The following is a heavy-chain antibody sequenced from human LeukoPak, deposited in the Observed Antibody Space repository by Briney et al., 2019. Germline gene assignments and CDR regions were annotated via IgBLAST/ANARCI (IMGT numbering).Heavy chain of an antibody. CDR2: IYYSGST. V-gene: IGHV4-59*06. CDR1: GGSINSYY. D-gene: IGHD5-24*01. Sequence: SETLSLTCTVSGGSINSYYWSWIRQHPGKGLEWIGYIYYSGSTYYIPSLKSRIAISVDTSKNQFSLNLRSVTAADTAVYYCARDRRFQSSAFDIWGQGTMVTVSS. CDR3: ARDRRFQSSAFDI. J-gene: IGHJ3*02.